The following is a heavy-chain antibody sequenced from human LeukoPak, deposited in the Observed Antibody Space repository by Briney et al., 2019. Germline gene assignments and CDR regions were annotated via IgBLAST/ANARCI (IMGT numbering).Heavy chain of an antibody. CDR3: AKDIGSGWYAGIDY. J-gene: IGHJ4*02. D-gene: IGHD6-19*01. CDR2: ISWNSGSI. Sequence: SGGSLRHSCAASGFTFYDYAMHWVRQAPGKGLEWVSGISWNSGSIGYADSVKGRFTISRDNAKNSLYLQMNSLRAEDTALYYCAKDIGSGWYAGIDYWGQGTLVTVSS. CDR1: GFTFYDYA. V-gene: IGHV3-9*01.